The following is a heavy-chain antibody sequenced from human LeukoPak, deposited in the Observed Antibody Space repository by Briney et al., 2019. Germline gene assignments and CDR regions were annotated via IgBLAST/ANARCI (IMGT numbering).Heavy chain of an antibody. D-gene: IGHD5-18*01. CDR1: GGSISSYY. CDR3: ASEGYSYAHYYYYYMDV. Sequence: SETLSLTCTVSGGSISSYYWSWIRQPPGKGLEWIGYIYYSGSTNHNPSLKSRVTISVDTSKNQFSLKLSSVTAADTAVYYCASEGYSYAHYYYYYMDVWGKGTTVTVSS. CDR2: IYYSGST. V-gene: IGHV4-59*01. J-gene: IGHJ6*03.